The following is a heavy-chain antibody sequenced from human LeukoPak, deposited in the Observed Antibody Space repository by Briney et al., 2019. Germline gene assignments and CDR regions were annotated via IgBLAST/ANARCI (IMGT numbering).Heavy chain of an antibody. Sequence: SETLSLTCAVYGGSFIGFHWNWIRQAPGKGLEWIGEINHSGSTNYNPSLKSRVTISVDTSKNQFSLKLSSVTAADTAVYYCARSIVGATTGFKWFDPWGQGTLVTVSS. V-gene: IGHV4-34*01. D-gene: IGHD1-26*01. J-gene: IGHJ5*02. CDR2: INHSGST. CDR3: ARSIVGATTGFKWFDP. CDR1: GGSFIGFH.